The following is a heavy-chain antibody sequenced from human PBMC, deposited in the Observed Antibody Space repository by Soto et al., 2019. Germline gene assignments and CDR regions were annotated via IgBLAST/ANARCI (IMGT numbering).Heavy chain of an antibody. V-gene: IGHV3-23*01. CDR1: GFTFSGSA. J-gene: IGHJ4*02. CDR3: ARQKGDIVARPPDH. D-gene: IGHD5-12*01. Sequence: VQLSESGGGLVQPGGSLRLSCGGAGFTFSGSAVSWVRQAPGRGLEWVSGISGGGSTEYADSVKGRFGISRDNSKDTVYLYMNSLRDDDTAVYYCARQKGDIVARPPDHWGQGILVTVSS. CDR2: ISGGGST.